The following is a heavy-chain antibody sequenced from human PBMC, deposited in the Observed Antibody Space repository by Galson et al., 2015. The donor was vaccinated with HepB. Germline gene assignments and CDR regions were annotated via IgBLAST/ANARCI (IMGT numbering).Heavy chain of an antibody. J-gene: IGHJ5*02. V-gene: IGHV3-15*01. CDR3: TTDVYFSSYWSWIDP. CDR1: GFTFSNTW. Sequence: SLRLSCAASGFTFSNTWMSWVRQAPGRGLEWVGHIKSKTDGGTTDYAAPVKGRFTISRDDSKDTLYLQMNSLKTDDTAVYYCTTDVYFSSYWSWIDPWGQGTRVTVSS. D-gene: IGHD6-19*01. CDR2: IKSKTDGGTT.